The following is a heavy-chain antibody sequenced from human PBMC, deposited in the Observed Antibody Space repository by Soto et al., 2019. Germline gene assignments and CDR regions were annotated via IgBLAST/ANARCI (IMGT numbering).Heavy chain of an antibody. Sequence: QVQLVQSGAEVKKPGSSVKVSCKASGGTFSSYAISWVRQAPGQGLEWMGGIIPIFGTANYAQKFQGRVTITADESTSTAYMELSSLRSDDTAVYYCARDRPTQPTFHPNYGMDVWGQGTTVTVSS. V-gene: IGHV1-69*12. J-gene: IGHJ6*02. CDR1: GGTFSSYA. CDR2: IIPIFGTA. CDR3: ARDRPTQPTFHPNYGMDV.